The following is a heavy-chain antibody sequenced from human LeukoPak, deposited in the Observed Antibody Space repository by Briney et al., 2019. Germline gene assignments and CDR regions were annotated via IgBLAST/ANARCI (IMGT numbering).Heavy chain of an antibody. CDR3: ARGTGYGVFDS. CDR1: GLTLSSYW. J-gene: IGHJ4*02. Sequence: GGTQRLSCAASGLTLSSYWMHWVRQAPGKGLVWVSRINSDGSSTSYADSVKGRFTISRDNAKNTLYLQMNSLRDEDTAVYYCARGTGYGVFDSWGQGTLVTVSS. D-gene: IGHD4/OR15-4a*01. CDR2: INSDGSST. V-gene: IGHV3-74*01.